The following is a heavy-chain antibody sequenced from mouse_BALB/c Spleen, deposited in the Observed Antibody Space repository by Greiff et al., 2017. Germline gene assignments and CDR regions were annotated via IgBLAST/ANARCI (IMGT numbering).Heavy chain of an antibody. V-gene: IGHV1-31*01. D-gene: IGHD4-1*01. J-gene: IGHJ2*01. CDR1: GYSFTGYY. CDR2: INPYNGAT. Sequence: EVQLQQPGPELVKPGASVKISCKASGYSFTGYYMHWVKQSHVKSLEWIGRINPYNGATSYNQNFKDKASLTVDKSSSTAYMELHSLTSEDSAVYYCARANWEGDNFDYWGQGTTLTVSS. CDR3: ARANWEGDNFDY.